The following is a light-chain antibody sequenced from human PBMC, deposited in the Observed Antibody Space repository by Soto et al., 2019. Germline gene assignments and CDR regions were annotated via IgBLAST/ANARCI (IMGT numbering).Light chain of an antibody. CDR2: EVS. CDR1: SSDVGGYDY. Sequence: QAVLTQPATVSGSPGQPITISCTGTSSDVGGYDYFSWYQQHPGKVPKLIIYEVSIRASGVSNRFSASKSANTASLTISGLQPEDEADYYCSSFTSSGTLFGGGTQLTVL. CDR3: SSFTSSGTL. V-gene: IGLV2-14*01. J-gene: IGLJ3*02.